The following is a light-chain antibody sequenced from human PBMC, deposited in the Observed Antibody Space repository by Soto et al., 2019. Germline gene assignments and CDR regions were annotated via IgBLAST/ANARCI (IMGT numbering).Light chain of an antibody. Sequence: QSVLTQPASVSGSPGQSITISCTGTSSHVGGYNYVSWYQQHTGKAPKLMIYDVSNRHSGVSNRFSGSQSGNTATLTISGLQAEDEADYYGRSYTSNSTTVVFGGGTKVTVL. CDR3: RSYTSNSTTVV. CDR2: DVS. CDR1: SSHVGGYNY. V-gene: IGLV2-14*01. J-gene: IGLJ2*01.